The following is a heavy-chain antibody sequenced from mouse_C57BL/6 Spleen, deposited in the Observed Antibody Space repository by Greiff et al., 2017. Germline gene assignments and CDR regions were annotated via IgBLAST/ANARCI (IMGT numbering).Heavy chain of an antibody. V-gene: IGHV14-4*01. CDR1: GFNIKDDY. CDR3: TTFWDVLFE. D-gene: IGHD4-1*01. J-gene: IGHJ3*01. CDR2: IDPENGDT. Sequence: QLQQSGAELVRPGASVKLSCTASGFNIKDDYMHWVKQRPEQGLEWIGWIDPENGDTEYASKFQGKATITADTSSNTAYLQLSRLTSEDTAVYYCTTFWDVLFEWGQGTLVTVSA.